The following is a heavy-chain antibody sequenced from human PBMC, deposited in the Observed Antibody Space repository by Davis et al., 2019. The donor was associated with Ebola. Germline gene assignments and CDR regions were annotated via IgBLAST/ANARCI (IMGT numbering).Heavy chain of an antibody. V-gene: IGHV3-53*01. CDR2: IYSGGST. CDR3: TTDQVWGGYSYGLSYYYYGMDV. D-gene: IGHD5-18*01. J-gene: IGHJ6*02. CDR1: GFTVSSNY. Sequence: GESLKISCAASGFTVSSNYMSWVRQAPGKGLEWVSVIYSGGSTYYADSVKGRFTISRDNSKNTLYLQMNSLRAEDTAVYYCTTDQVWGGYSYGLSYYYYGMDVWGQGTTVTVSS.